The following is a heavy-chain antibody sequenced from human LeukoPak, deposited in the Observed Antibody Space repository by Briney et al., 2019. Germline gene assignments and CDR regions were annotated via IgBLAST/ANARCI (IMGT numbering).Heavy chain of an antibody. D-gene: IGHD2-15*01. CDR1: GFTLSSYS. V-gene: IGHV3-48*04. CDR3: ARDRGGSYSAIDY. Sequence: GGSLRLSCAASGFTLSSYSLNWVRQAPGKGLEWVSFISSSSITIYYADSVKGRFTISRDNAEKPLYLQMNSLRAEDTAVYYCARDRGGSYSAIDYWGQGTLVTVSS. CDR2: ISSSSITI. J-gene: IGHJ4*02.